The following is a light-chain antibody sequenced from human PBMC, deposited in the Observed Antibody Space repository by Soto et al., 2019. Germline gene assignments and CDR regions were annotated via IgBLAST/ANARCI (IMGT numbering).Light chain of an antibody. V-gene: IGKV3-15*01. Sequence: EIVMTQSPATLSVSPGERATLSCRASQCVSSNLAWYQQKPGQAPRLLIYGASTRATGMPARFSGSGSGTEFTLTISSLQSEDFAVYYCQQYNNWPYTFGQGTKLEIK. CDR2: GAS. J-gene: IGKJ2*01. CDR3: QQYNNWPYT. CDR1: QCVSSN.